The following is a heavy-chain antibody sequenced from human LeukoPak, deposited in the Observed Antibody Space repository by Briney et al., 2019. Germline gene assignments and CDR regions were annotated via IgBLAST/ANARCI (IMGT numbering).Heavy chain of an antibody. J-gene: IGHJ4*02. Sequence: TGGSLRLSCAASGFTFSNYAMHWVRQAPGKGLECVSGISANGGPTYYADSVKGRFAIFRDNPKNTLYLQMNSLRAEDTAIYYCARRRPDSGYAFWGQGTLVTVSS. CDR1: GFTFSNYA. V-gene: IGHV3-23*01. D-gene: IGHD5-12*01. CDR2: ISANGGPT. CDR3: ARRRPDSGYAF.